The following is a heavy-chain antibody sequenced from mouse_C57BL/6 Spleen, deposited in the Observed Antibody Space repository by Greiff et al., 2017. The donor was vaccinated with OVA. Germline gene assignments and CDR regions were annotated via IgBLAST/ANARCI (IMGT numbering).Heavy chain of an antibody. CDR3: ARTGTQAIDY. CDR1: GFNIKDSY. J-gene: IGHJ4*01. CDR2: FATEDGEQ. D-gene: IGHD4-1*01. Sequence: EVKLQQSGAELVKPGASVKLSCTASGFNIKDSYTHWVKPRYEQGLEWVGRFATEDGEQKYAPKLQGKATITADTSSNTAYRQLSSLTSEDTAVYCCARTGTQAIDYWGQGTSVTVSS. V-gene: IGHV14-2*01.